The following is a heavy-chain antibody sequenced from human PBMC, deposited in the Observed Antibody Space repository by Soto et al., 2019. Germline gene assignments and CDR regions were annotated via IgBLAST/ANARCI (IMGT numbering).Heavy chain of an antibody. J-gene: IGHJ2*01. V-gene: IGHV3-73*02. CDR1: GFTFSASA. CDR3: STSANYYDTRRYRGYFDV. D-gene: IGHD3-22*01. Sequence: EVQLVESGGGLVQPGGSLKLSCAASGFTFSASAMHWVRQASGKGLEWVGRIRGKANGYATSYAASLKGRFIISRDDSKNTAYLQMNSLKTEDTAVYYCSTSANYYDTRRYRGYFDVWGRGTLVTVSS. CDR2: IRGKANGYAT.